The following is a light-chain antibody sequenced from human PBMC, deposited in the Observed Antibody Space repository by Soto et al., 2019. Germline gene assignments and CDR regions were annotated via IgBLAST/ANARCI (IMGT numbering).Light chain of an antibody. Sequence: DIQMTQSPSSLSASVGDRVTLTCRASESIARHLNWYQQKPGKAPKLLIYAASSLQNGVPSRFRGGGSGTDFTLTISNLQPEDFATYYCQQSYSTLPITFGQGTRLEIK. J-gene: IGKJ5*01. CDR2: AAS. CDR3: QQSYSTLPIT. CDR1: ESIARH. V-gene: IGKV1-39*01.